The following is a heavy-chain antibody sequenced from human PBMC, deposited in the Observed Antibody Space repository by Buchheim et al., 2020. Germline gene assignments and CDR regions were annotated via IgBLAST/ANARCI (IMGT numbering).Heavy chain of an antibody. CDR2: ISYDGSNK. CDR1: GFTFSSYA. Sequence: QVQLVESGGGVVQPGRSLRLSCAASGFTFSSYAMHWVRQAPGKGLEWVAVISYDGSNKYYADSVKGRFTISRDNSKNTLYLQMNSLRAEDTAVYYCARAVRVGATNYFDYWGQGTL. CDR3: ARAVRVGATNYFDY. V-gene: IGHV3-30-3*01. J-gene: IGHJ4*02. D-gene: IGHD1-26*01.